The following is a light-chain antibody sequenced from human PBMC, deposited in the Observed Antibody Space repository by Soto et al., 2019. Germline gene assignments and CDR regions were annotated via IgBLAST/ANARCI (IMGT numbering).Light chain of an antibody. V-gene: IGKV3-15*01. Sequence: EILITQYPATLSLSPGERDTLCCRASQSVSGNLAWYQQKPGQAPRLLIYDTSTRATGIPARFSGSGSGTEFTLTINSLQSEDSAVYYCQQHNNWPWTFGQGTKVDNK. CDR1: QSVSGN. CDR3: QQHNNWPWT. CDR2: DTS. J-gene: IGKJ1*01.